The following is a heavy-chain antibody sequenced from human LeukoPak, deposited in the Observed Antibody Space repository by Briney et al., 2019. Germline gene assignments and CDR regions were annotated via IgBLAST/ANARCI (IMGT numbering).Heavy chain of an antibody. D-gene: IGHD2-2*01. V-gene: IGHV4-4*07. Sequence: SETLSLTCTVSGGSISSHYWSWIRQPAGKGLEWIGRIYTSGSTNYNPSLKSRVTMSVDTSKNQFSLKLSSVTAADTAVYYCARDIVVVPAASLHYGMDVWGQGTTVTVSS. CDR2: IYTSGST. J-gene: IGHJ6*02. CDR1: GGSISSHY. CDR3: ARDIVVVPAASLHYGMDV.